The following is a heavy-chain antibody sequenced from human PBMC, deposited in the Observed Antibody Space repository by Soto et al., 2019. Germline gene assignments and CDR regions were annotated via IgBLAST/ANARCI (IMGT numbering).Heavy chain of an antibody. CDR3: ARARGARYFDY. CDR2: IYYSGST. V-gene: IGHV4-39*02. D-gene: IGHD2-15*01. CDR1: GGGVYSDGYY. Sequence: PSVTLPLTCTVSGGGVYSDGYYWGWIRRPPGQGLEWIGNIYYSGSTYYNPSLKSRVTISLDTSKNQFSLRLNAVTAADTAVYYCARARGARYFDYWGQGTLVTVSS. J-gene: IGHJ4*02.